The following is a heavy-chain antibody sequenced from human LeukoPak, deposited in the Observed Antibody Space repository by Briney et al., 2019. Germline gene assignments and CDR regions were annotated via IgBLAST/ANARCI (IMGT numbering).Heavy chain of an antibody. D-gene: IGHD3-10*01. CDR3: AKEVTYGGAAFDV. J-gene: IGHJ3*01. Sequence: GGSLRLSCAASGFTFSSYTMNWVRQAPGKGLEWVASISSSSSNIYYADSLKGRFTISRDDAKSSLYLQMNSLRVEDTAVYYCAKEVTYGGAAFDVWGQGTTVTVSS. CDR2: ISSSSSNI. V-gene: IGHV3-21*06. CDR1: GFTFSSYT.